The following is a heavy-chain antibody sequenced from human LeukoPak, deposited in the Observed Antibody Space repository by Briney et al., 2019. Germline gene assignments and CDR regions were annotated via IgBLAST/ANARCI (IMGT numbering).Heavy chain of an antibody. CDR2: ISGSGGST. V-gene: IGHV3-23*01. CDR3: ARREYYGSGMYLGY. J-gene: IGHJ4*02. D-gene: IGHD3-10*01. CDR1: GFTFSSYA. Sequence: GGSLRLSCAASGFTFSSYAMSWVRQAPGKGLEWVSAISGSGGSTYYADSVKGRFTISRDNSKNTLYLQMNSLRAEDTAVYYCARREYYGSGMYLGYWGQGTLVTVSS.